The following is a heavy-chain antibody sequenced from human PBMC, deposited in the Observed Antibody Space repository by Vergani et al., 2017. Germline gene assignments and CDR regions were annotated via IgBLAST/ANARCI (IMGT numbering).Heavy chain of an antibody. V-gene: IGHV4-34*01. D-gene: IGHD2-21*01. CDR1: GFTFSSYA. CDR3: ARIASDRIDY. CDR2: INHSGST. J-gene: IGHJ4*02. Sequence: VQLLESGGGLVQPGGSLRLSCAASGFTFSSYAMSWVRQAPGKGLEWIGEINHSGSTNYNPSLKSRVTISVDTSKNQFSLKLSSVTAADTAVYYCARIASDRIDYWGQGTLVTVSS.